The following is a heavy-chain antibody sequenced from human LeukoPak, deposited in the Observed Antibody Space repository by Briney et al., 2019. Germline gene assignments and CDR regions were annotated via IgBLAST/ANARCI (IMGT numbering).Heavy chain of an antibody. CDR3: ARDTRGESDY. J-gene: IGHJ4*01. CDR1: GFTFRNYG. Sequence: PGGSLRLSRAASGFTFRNYGMNWVRQAPGKGLEWISYINSLSDTVYYSNSVEGRFTISRDNAKNSLYLQMNSLRAEDTAMYYCARDTRGESDYWGHGTLVTVSS. D-gene: IGHD2-2*01. CDR2: INSLSDTV. V-gene: IGHV3-48*04.